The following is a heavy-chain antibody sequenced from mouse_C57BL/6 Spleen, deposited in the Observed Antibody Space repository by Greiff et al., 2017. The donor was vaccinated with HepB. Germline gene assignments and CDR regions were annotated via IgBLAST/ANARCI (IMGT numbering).Heavy chain of an antibody. J-gene: IGHJ4*01. Sequence: VQLQQPGAELVRPGTSVKLSCKASGYTFTSYWMHWVKQRPGQGLEWIGVIDPSDSYTNYNQKFKGKATLTVDTSSSTAYMQLSSLTSEDSAVYYCARGAVVAADYAMDYWGQGTSVTVSS. V-gene: IGHV1-59*01. CDR2: IDPSDSYT. CDR1: GYTFTSYW. D-gene: IGHD1-1*01. CDR3: ARGAVVAADYAMDY.